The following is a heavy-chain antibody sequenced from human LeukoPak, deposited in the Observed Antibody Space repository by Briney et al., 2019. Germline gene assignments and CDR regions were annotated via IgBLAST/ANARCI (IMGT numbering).Heavy chain of an antibody. V-gene: IGHV3-21*01. CDR1: GFTFSSYG. CDR3: ARGGERGYSGYDVFDY. J-gene: IGHJ4*02. Sequence: GGSLRLSCAASGFTFSSYGMHWVRQAPGKGLEWVSSISSSSSYIYYADSVKGRFTISRDNAKNSLYLQMNSLRAEDTAVYYCARGGERGYSGYDVFDYWGQGTLVTVSS. CDR2: ISSSSSYI. D-gene: IGHD5-12*01.